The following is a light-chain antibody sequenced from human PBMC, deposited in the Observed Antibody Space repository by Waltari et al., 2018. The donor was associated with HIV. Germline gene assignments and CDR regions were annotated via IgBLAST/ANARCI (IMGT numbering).Light chain of an antibody. J-gene: IGKJ1*01. CDR3: QQLNSYPRT. Sequence: DIQLTQSPSFLSASVGDRVTITCRVSQGISSYVAWYQPKPGKAPKLLIYAASTLQSGVPSRFSGSGSGTEFTLTISSLQPEDFATYYCQQLNSYPRTFGQGTKVEIK. V-gene: IGKV1-9*01. CDR2: AAS. CDR1: QGISSY.